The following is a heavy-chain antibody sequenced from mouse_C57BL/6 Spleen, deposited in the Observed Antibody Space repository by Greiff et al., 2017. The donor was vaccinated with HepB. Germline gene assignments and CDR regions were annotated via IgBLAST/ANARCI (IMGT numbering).Heavy chain of an antibody. CDR3: AREGSNYEYYFDY. D-gene: IGHD2-5*01. CDR2: IDPSDSYT. J-gene: IGHJ2*01. Sequence: VQLQQPGAELVRPGPSVKLSCKASGYTFTSYWMHWVKQRPGQGLEWIGVIDPSDSYTNYNQKFKGKATLTVDTSSSTAYMQLSSLTSEDSAVYYCAREGSNYEYYFDYWGQGTTLTVSS. CDR1: GYTFTSYW. V-gene: IGHV1-59*01.